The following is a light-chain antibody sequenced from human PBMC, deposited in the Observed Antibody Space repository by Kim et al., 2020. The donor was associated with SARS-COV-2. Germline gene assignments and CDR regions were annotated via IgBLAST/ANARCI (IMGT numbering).Light chain of an antibody. CDR1: QSVSSSY. J-gene: IGKJ2*03. CDR2: GAS. Sequence: EIVLTQSPGTLSLSPGERATLSCRASQSVSSSYLAWYQQKPGQAPRLLIYGASSRATGIPDRFSGSGSGTDFTLTISRLEPEDFAVYYCQQYSSSPRHSFGQGTKLEI. CDR3: QQYSSSPRHS. V-gene: IGKV3-20*01.